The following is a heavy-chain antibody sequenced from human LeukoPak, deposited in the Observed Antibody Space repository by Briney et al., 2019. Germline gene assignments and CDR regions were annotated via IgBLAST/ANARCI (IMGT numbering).Heavy chain of an antibody. CDR2: INHSGSA. CDR3: VSFDY. CDR1: GESFSDNY. D-gene: IGHD4-23*01. Sequence: SETMSLTCDVCGESFSDNYWIWIRQPPGKGLEWIGEINHSGSAKYNPSLKSRVTISLDTSKNQFSLRLSSVTAADTAVCTVVSFDYWGQGTLVTVSA. V-gene: IGHV4-34*01. J-gene: IGHJ4*02.